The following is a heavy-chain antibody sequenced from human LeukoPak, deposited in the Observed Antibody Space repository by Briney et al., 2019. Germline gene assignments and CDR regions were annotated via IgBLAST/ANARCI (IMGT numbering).Heavy chain of an antibody. Sequence: KASETLSLTCAVYGGSFSGYYWSWIRQPPGKGLEWIGEISHSGSTNYNPSLKSRVTISVDTSKNQFSLKLSSVTAADTAVYYCARVRPRVPPAGFDPWGQGTLVTVSS. D-gene: IGHD2-2*01. V-gene: IGHV4-34*01. CDR3: ARVRPRVPPAGFDP. CDR1: GGSFSGYY. J-gene: IGHJ5*02. CDR2: ISHSGST.